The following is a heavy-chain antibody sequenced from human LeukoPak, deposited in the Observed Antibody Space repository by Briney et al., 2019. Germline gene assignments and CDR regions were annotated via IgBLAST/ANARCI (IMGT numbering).Heavy chain of an antibody. D-gene: IGHD2-2*01. Sequence: ASVKVSCKASGYTFTSYGISWVRQAPGQRLEWLGWINAGNGVTKYSQRFQGRVTITRDTSATTAYMELTSLRSEDTAVYYCARGYCSSTSCQYYFDYWGQGTLVTVSS. CDR2: INAGNGVT. V-gene: IGHV1-3*01. CDR1: GYTFTSYG. CDR3: ARGYCSSTSCQYYFDY. J-gene: IGHJ4*02.